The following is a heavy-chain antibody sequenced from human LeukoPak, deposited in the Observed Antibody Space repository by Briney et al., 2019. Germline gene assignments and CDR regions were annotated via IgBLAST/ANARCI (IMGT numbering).Heavy chain of an antibody. J-gene: IGHJ3*01. V-gene: IGHV4-59*08. CDR1: GGSISSYY. CDR3: ARLPLATASDV. CDR2: IYYSGST. D-gene: IGHD6-13*01. Sequence: KSSETLSLTCTVSGGSISSYYWSWIRQPPGKGLEWIGYIYYSGSTYYNPSLKSRVTISVDTSKNQISLKLSSVTAADTAVYYCARLPLATASDVWGQGTMVTVSS.